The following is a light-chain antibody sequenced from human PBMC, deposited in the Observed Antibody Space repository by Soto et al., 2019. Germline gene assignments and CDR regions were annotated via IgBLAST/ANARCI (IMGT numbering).Light chain of an antibody. CDR3: QQYYRWPQT. J-gene: IGKJ1*01. Sequence: DIHMTHSPSTLSASLVDRVTITCRASQSISSYLNWYQQKPGKAPKLLIYAASTRATGIPARFSGSGSGTEFTLTISSLQSEDFAVYYCQQYYRWPQTFGQGTKV. V-gene: IGKV1-39*01. CDR2: AAS. CDR1: QSISSY.